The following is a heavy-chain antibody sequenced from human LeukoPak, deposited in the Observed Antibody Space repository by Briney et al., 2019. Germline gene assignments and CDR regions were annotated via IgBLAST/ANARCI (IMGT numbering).Heavy chain of an antibody. CDR2: IHYSGST. J-gene: IGHJ3*02. CDR1: GGSISSYY. D-gene: IGHD4-23*01. V-gene: IGHV4-59*01. Sequence: NPSETLSLTCTVSGGSISSYYWSWIRQPPGKGLEWIGYIHYSGSTNYNPSLKSRVTISVDTSKNQFSLKLSSVTAADTAVYYCARDQGYGGYSHTFDIWGQGTMVTVSS. CDR3: ARDQGYGGYSHTFDI.